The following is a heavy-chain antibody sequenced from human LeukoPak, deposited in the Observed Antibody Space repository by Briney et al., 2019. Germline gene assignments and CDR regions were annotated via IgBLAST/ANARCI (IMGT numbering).Heavy chain of an antibody. Sequence: ASVKVSCKASGYTFTSYDINWVRQATGQGLEWMGWMNPNSGNTGYAQKLQGRVTMTTDTSTSTAYMELRSLRSDDTAVYYCARGAVAVPFDYWGQGTLVTVSS. CDR3: ARGAVAVPFDY. V-gene: IGHV1-8*02. CDR1: GYTFTSYD. CDR2: MNPNSGNT. D-gene: IGHD6-19*01. J-gene: IGHJ4*02.